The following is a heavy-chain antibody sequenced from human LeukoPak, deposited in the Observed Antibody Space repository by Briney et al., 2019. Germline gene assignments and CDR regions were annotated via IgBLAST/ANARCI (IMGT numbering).Heavy chain of an antibody. V-gene: IGHV3-23*01. J-gene: IGHJ3*02. Sequence: GGSLRLSCVVSGLTFSSYSMSWVRQAPGKGLEWVSGISASGGDTWYPDSVKGRFTISRDNSKNTLYLQTNSLRAEDTAVYYCARAGEYTWGQGTMVTVSS. CDR3: ARAGEYT. D-gene: IGHD3-16*01. CDR2: ISASGGDT. CDR1: GLTFSSYS.